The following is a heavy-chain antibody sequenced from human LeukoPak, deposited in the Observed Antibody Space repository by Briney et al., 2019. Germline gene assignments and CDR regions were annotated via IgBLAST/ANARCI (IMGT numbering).Heavy chain of an antibody. CDR2: MNPNRGNT. D-gene: IGHD2-15*01. CDR1: GYTFTTYD. J-gene: IGHJ4*02. CDR3: ATVTTYGYGRVVVAAFFDY. Sequence: GASVKVSCKASGYTFTTYDINWVRQATGQGLEWMGWMNPNRGNTGYAQKFQGRVTMTRNTSISTAYMELSSLKSEDTAVYYCATVTTYGYGRVVVAAFFDYWGQGTLVTVSS. V-gene: IGHV1-8*01.